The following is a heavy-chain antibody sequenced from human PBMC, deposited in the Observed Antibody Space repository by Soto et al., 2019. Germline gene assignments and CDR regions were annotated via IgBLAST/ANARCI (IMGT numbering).Heavy chain of an antibody. V-gene: IGHV1-69*13. Sequence: ASVKVSCKASGGTFSSYAISWVRQAPGQGLEWMGGIIPIFGTANYAQKFQGRVTITADESTSTAYRELSSLRSEDTAVYYCAPALGAAAGGNYYYYGMDVWGQGTTVTVSS. CDR3: APALGAAAGGNYYYYGMDV. CDR2: IIPIFGTA. CDR1: GGTFSSYA. J-gene: IGHJ6*02. D-gene: IGHD6-13*01.